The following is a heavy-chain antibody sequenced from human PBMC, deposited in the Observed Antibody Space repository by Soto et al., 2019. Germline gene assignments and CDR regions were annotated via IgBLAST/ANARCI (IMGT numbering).Heavy chain of an antibody. Sequence: GGSLRLSCAASGFTFDDYAMHWVRQAPGKGLEWVSGISWNSGSIGYADSVKGRFTISRDNAKNSLYLQMNSLRAEDTALYYCAKDIPYDISGYYFDYWGQGTLVTVSS. CDR2: ISWNSGSI. D-gene: IGHD3-22*01. CDR3: AKDIPYDISGYYFDY. CDR1: GFTFDDYA. V-gene: IGHV3-9*01. J-gene: IGHJ4*02.